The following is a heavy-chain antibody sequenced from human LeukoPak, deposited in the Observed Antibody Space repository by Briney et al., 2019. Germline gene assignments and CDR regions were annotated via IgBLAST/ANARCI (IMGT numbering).Heavy chain of an antibody. V-gene: IGHV3-30*03. D-gene: IGHD2-2*01. J-gene: IGHJ4*02. CDR3: AEIVVPAAIGGYYFDY. CDR2: ISYDGSNK. Sequence: GGSLRVSCAASGFTFSSYGMHWVRQAPGKGLEWVAVISYDGSNKYYADSVKGRFTISRDNSKNTLYLQMNSLRAEDTAVYYCAEIVVPAAIGGYYFDYWGQGTLVTVSS. CDR1: GFTFSSYG.